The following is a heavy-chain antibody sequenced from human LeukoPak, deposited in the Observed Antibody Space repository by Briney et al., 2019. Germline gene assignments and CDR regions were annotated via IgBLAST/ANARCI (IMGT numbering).Heavy chain of an antibody. J-gene: IGHJ6*02. Sequence: SETLSLTCAVYGGSFSSYYWTWIRQPPGKGLEWIGETTHSGSTNYNASLKGRVIISADASKNQFSLSLSSVIAADTAVYYCTRVSSSLYYAMDVWGQGTTVTVSS. CDR1: GGSFSSYY. CDR3: TRVSSSLYYAMDV. CDR2: TTHSGST. V-gene: IGHV4-34*01. D-gene: IGHD6-6*01.